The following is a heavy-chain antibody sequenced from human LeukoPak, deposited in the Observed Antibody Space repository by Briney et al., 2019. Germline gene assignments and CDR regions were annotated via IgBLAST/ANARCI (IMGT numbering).Heavy chain of an antibody. Sequence: ASVKVSCKASGYPFNNYDINWVRQATGQGLEWMGWMNPHSGKTGYAQNFQGRVTMTRDTSISTAYMELSSLRSEDTAVYYCARDLLTGYYRRGNWFDPWGQGTLVTVSS. J-gene: IGHJ5*02. CDR1: GYPFNNYD. CDR2: MNPHSGKT. D-gene: IGHD3-9*01. CDR3: ARDLLTGYYRRGNWFDP. V-gene: IGHV1-8*01.